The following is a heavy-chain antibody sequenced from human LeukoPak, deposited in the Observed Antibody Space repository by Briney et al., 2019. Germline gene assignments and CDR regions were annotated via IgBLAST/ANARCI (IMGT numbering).Heavy chain of an antibody. CDR2: IYHSGST. J-gene: IGHJ4*02. Sequence: SETLSLTCAVAGGSISSGGYSWSWIRQPPGKGLEWIGYIYHSGSTYYNPSLKSRVTISVDRSKNQFSLKLSSVTPEDTAVYYCVRVGMATKYYFDYWGQGTLVTVSS. D-gene: IGHD1-1*01. CDR1: GGSISSGGYS. CDR3: VRVGMATKYYFDY. V-gene: IGHV4-30-2*01.